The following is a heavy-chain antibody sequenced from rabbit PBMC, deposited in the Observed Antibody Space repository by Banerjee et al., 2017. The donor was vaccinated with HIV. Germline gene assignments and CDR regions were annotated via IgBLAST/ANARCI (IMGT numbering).Heavy chain of an antibody. CDR3: ARSPFNL. V-gene: IGHV1S45*01. CDR2: IYGGSSDNT. CDR1: GFSFSSRYD. J-gene: IGHJ4*01. Sequence: QEQLEESGGDLVKPEGSLTLTCTASGFSFSSRYDMCWVRQAPGKGLEWIACIYGGSSDNTYYASWAKGRFTISKTSSTTVTLQMTSLTVADTATYFCARSPFNLWGQGTLVTVS.